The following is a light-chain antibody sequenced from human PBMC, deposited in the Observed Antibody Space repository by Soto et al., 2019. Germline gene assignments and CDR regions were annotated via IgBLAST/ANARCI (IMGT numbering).Light chain of an antibody. V-gene: IGLV1-44*01. CDR2: TNT. J-gene: IGLJ1*01. Sequence: HSALTQPPSASGTPGQRVTISCSGGSSNVGGNPVNWYQHVPTTAPKLLIYTNTQRPSGVPDRFSGSKSGTSASLAISGLQSEDEADYYCASWDDSLNGPVFGTGTKVTVL. CDR1: SSNVGGNP. CDR3: ASWDDSLNGPV.